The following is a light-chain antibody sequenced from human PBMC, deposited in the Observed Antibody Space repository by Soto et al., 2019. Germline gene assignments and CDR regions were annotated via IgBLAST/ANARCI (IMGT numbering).Light chain of an antibody. CDR3: LQYQSYWT. CDR2: QAS. J-gene: IGKJ1*01. Sequence: DIQMTQSPSTLSASVGDRFGTICRPSQSIIRQLAWYQQKPGKAPNLLIYQASNLETGVPSRFTGSGSGTEFTLTISSLQPDDLATYYCLQYQSYWTFGQGTKVEVK. V-gene: IGKV1-5*03. CDR1: QSIIRQ.